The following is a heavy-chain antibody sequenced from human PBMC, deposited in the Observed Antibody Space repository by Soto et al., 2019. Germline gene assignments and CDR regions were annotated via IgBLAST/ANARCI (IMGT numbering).Heavy chain of an antibody. CDR1: GATFSTTG. Sequence: QVQLVQSGAEVRKPGSSLRVSCKSSGATFSTTGISWVRQAPGQGLEWMGGIIPLFGTPKYARKFQGRVSVTADESTNTVYMELNSLRPDDAAVYYCARASPVICGGAPCYLLESSFDSWGQGSLVIVSS. D-gene: IGHD2-21*01. CDR2: IIPLFGTP. CDR3: ARASPVICGGAPCYLLESSFDS. J-gene: IGHJ5*01. V-gene: IGHV1-69*01.